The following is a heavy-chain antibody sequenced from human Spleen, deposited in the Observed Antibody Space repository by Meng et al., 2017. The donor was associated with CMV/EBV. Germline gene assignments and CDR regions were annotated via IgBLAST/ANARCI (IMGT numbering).Heavy chain of an antibody. V-gene: IGHV1-69*10. CDR2: IIPLVGVG. CDR3: AKVSSSGWHYFDS. J-gene: IGHJ4*02. Sequence: KASVGPLNCDTISWVRQAPGQGLEWMGGIIPLVGVGSHAPKFQGRVTITADKSTSTAYMELSSLRSEDTALYFCAKVSSSGWHYFDSWGQGTLVTVSS. CDR1: VGPLNCDT. D-gene: IGHD6-19*01.